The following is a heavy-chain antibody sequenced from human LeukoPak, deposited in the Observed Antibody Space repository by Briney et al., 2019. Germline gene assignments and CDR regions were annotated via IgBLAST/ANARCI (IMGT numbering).Heavy chain of an antibody. CDR2: IYYSGST. V-gene: IGHV4-59*12. D-gene: IGHD5-12*01. CDR1: GGSISSYY. Sequence: SETLSLTCTVSGGSISSYYWSWIRQPPGKGLEWIGYIYYSGSTNYNPSLKSRVTISVDTSKNQFSLKLSSVTAADTAVYYCARVPSVDIVATITSFDRDDAFDIWGQGTMVTVSS. J-gene: IGHJ3*02. CDR3: ARVPSVDIVATITSFDRDDAFDI.